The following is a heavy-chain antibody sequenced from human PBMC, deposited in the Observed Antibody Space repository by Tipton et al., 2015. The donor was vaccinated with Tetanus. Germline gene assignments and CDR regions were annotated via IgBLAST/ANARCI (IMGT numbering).Heavy chain of an antibody. V-gene: IGHV3-33*01. CDR3: AREADCSGGSCFSGDFDT. D-gene: IGHD2-15*01. J-gene: IGHJ4*02. Sequence: FLRLSCAASGFIFSSYGIHWVRQAPGKGLEWVAVSWYDGTDKYYADSVKGRFTISRDNSKNTLYLQMNSLRAEDTALYYCAREADCSGGSCFSGDFDTWGQGTQVTVSS. CDR1: GFIFSSYG. CDR2: SWYDGTDK.